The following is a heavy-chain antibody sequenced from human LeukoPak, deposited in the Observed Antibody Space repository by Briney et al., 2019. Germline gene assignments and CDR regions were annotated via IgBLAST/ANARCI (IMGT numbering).Heavy chain of an antibody. Sequence: GSLRLSCAASGFTFSSCAMSWVRQAPGKGLEWVSAISGSGGSTYYADSVKGRFTISRDNSKSTLYLQMNSLRAEDTAVYYCANSPSPSHYYYMDVWGKGTTVTVSS. J-gene: IGHJ6*03. V-gene: IGHV3-23*01. CDR3: ANSPSPSHYYYMDV. CDR2: ISGSGGST. CDR1: GFTFSSCA.